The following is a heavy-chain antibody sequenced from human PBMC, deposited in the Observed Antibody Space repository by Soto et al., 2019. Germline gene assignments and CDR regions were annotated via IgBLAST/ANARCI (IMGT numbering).Heavy chain of an antibody. Sequence: EVQLVESGGGLVQPGGSLRLSCAASGFTFSTYSMNWVRQAPGKGLEWVSYISSSSSTRYYADSVKGRFTISRDNAKNSFYLQMNSLRDEDTAVYYCARIRASGYYFYGMDVWGQGTTVTVSS. D-gene: IGHD3-10*01. J-gene: IGHJ6*02. CDR2: ISSSSSTR. V-gene: IGHV3-48*02. CDR1: GFTFSTYS. CDR3: ARIRASGYYFYGMDV.